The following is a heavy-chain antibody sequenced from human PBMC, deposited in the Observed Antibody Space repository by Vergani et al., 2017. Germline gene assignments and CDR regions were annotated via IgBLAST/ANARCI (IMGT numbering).Heavy chain of an antibody. CDR2: IWYDGSNK. Sequence: QVQLVESGGGVVQPGRSLRLSCAASGFTFSSYGMHWVRQAPGKGLEWVAVIWYDGSNKYYADSVKGRFTISRDNSKNTLYLQMNSLRAEDTAVYYWAREKWLLTENWFDPWGQGTLVTVSS. V-gene: IGHV3-33*01. D-gene: IGHD3-22*01. CDR3: AREKWLLTENWFDP. CDR1: GFTFSSYG. J-gene: IGHJ5*02.